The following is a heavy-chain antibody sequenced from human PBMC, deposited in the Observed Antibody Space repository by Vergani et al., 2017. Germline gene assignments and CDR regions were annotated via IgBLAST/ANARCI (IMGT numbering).Heavy chain of an antibody. CDR3: AGVSHCSSTSCYRGWFDP. V-gene: IGHV1-2*06. CDR1: GYTFTGYY. D-gene: IGHD2-2*02. J-gene: IGHJ5*02. Sequence: QVQLVQSGAEVKKPGASVKVSCKASGYTFTGYYMHWVRQAPGQGLEWMGRINPNSGGTTYAQKFQGRVTMTRDTSISTAYMELSRLRSDDTAVYYCAGVSHCSSTSCYRGWFDPWGQGTLVTVSS. CDR2: INPNSGGT.